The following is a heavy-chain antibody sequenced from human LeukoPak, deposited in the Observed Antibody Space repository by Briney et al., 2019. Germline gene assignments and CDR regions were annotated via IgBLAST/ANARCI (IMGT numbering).Heavy chain of an antibody. V-gene: IGHV1-69*01. J-gene: IGHJ4*02. CDR3: ARANYYGSGSYVFDY. D-gene: IGHD3-10*01. Sequence: SVKVSCKASGGTFSSYAISWVRQAPGQGLEWMGGIIPIFGTANYAQKFQGRVTITADESTSTAYMELSSLRSEDTAVYYCARANYYGSGSYVFDYWGQGTLATVSS. CDR1: GGTFSSYA. CDR2: IIPIFGTA.